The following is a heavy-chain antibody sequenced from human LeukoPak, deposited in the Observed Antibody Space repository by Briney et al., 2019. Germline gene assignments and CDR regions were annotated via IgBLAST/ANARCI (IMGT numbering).Heavy chain of an antibody. J-gene: IGHJ4*02. CDR2: INHSGST. V-gene: IGHV4-34*01. Sequence: KPSETLSLTCTVSGGSFSGYYWSWIRQPPGKGLEWIGEINHSGSTNYNPSLKSRVTISVDTSKNQFSLKLNSVTAADTAVYYCARAGYGDSDFDYWGQGTLVTVSS. CDR3: ARAGYGDSDFDY. D-gene: IGHD4-17*01. CDR1: GGSFSGYY.